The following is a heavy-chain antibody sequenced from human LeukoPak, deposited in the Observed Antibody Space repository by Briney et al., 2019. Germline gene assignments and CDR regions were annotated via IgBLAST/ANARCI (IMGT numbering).Heavy chain of an antibody. Sequence: ASVKVSCKASGYTFTTDDINWVRQASGRGLEWMGLISPGTGKTRYPQKFQGRVTMTRDTSINTVYMELSSLRSEDTALYYCARVFGQWLAVDWGQGTPVTVSS. J-gene: IGHJ4*02. V-gene: IGHV1-8*01. CDR2: ISPGTGKT. CDR1: GYTFTTDD. CDR3: ARVFGQWLAVD. D-gene: IGHD6-19*01.